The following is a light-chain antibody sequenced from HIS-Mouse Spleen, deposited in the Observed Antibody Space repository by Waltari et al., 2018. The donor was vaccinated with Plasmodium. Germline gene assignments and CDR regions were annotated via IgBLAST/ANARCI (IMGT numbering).Light chain of an antibody. J-gene: IGLJ3*02. Sequence: SYELTQPPSVSVSPGQTARITCSGDALPKESAYWYQQKPGQAPVLVIYTDSERPSGIPERFSGSSSGTTVTLTISGVQAEDEADYYCQSADSSGTYWVFGGGTKLTVL. CDR3: QSADSSGTYWV. V-gene: IGLV3-25*03. CDR2: TDS. CDR1: ALPKES.